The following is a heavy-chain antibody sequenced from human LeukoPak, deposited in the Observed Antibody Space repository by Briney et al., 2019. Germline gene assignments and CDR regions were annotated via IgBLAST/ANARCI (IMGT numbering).Heavy chain of an antibody. CDR2: IIPILGIA. J-gene: IGHJ5*01. CDR3: AIFRIAAAGTGWFDS. CDR1: GGTFSSYA. Sequence: GASVKVSCKASGGTFSSYAISWVRQAPGQGLEWMGRIIPILGIANYAQKFQGRVTITADKSTSTAYMELSSLRSEDTAVYYCAIFRIAAAGTGWFDSWGQGTLVTVSS. D-gene: IGHD6-13*01. V-gene: IGHV1-69*04.